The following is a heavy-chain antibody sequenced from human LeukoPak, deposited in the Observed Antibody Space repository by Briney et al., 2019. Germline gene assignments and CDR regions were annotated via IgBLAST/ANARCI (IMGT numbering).Heavy chain of an antibody. CDR3: ARGGVVPAAPMDV. V-gene: IGHV1-2*04. CDR2: INPNGGGT. Sequence: ASVKVSCKASGYTFSGYYMHWVRQAPGQGLEWMGRINPNGGGTNYAQRLQGWVTMTRDTSISTAYMELSRLRSDDTAVYYCARGGVVPAAPMDVWGQGTTVTVSS. D-gene: IGHD2-2*01. CDR1: GYTFSGYY. J-gene: IGHJ6*02.